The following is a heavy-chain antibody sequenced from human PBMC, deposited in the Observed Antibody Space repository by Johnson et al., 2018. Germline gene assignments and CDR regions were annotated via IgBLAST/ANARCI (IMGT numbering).Heavy chain of an antibody. Sequence: VQLVESGGGVVQPGMSLRLSCVASGFTFNEYGMHWVRQAPGEGLDWLAVIAYDARDTDYADSAKGRFTISRDNSKNTLYLQMNSLGPEDTAVYYCAREGANSGWNSAFDIWGQGTMVTVSS. D-gene: IGHD6-19*01. J-gene: IGHJ3*02. CDR1: GFTFNEYG. CDR2: IAYDARDT. CDR3: AREGANSGWNSAFDI. V-gene: IGHV3-30*03.